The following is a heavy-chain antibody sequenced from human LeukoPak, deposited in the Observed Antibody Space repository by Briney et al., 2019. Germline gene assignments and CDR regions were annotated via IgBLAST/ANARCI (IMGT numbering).Heavy chain of an antibody. CDR2: IYYSGST. CDR1: GGSISSGGYY. J-gene: IGHJ4*02. V-gene: IGHV4-31*03. CDR3: ARVVQEYFDY. Sequence: ASETLSLTCTVSGGSISSGGYYWSWIRQHPGKGLEGIGYIYYSGSTYYNPSLKSRVTISVDTSKNQFSLKLSSVTAADTAVYYCARVVQEYFDYWGQGTLVTVSS.